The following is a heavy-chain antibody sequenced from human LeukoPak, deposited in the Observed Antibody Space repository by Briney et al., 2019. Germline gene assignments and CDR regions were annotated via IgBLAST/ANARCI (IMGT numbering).Heavy chain of an antibody. CDR2: IIPIFGTA. Sequence: GSSVKVSCKAPGGTFSSYAISWVRQAPGQGLEWMGGIIPIFGTANYAQKFQGRVTITADESTSTAYMELSSLRSEDTAVYYCARDLVTYYYYYGMDVWGQGTTVTVSS. V-gene: IGHV1-69*01. D-gene: IGHD2-21*02. CDR1: GGTFSSYA. J-gene: IGHJ6*02. CDR3: ARDLVTYYYYYGMDV.